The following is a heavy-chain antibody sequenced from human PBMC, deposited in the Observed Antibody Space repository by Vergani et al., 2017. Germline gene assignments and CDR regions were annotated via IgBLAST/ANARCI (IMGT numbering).Heavy chain of an antibody. CDR3: TTDPRYCGDGSFYWLRDHHYYGMDV. CDR2: IKSTFDRGTT. Sequence: EVQLVESGGGIVKPGGSLRRSCVASGFSFRNAWMNWVRRTPGKGLEWVGRIKSTFDRGTTDYAAAVKGRFTISRDDSKNTLFLQMNGLKTEDIGVYYCTTDPRYCGDGSFYWLRDHHYYGMDVWGQGTTVTVSS. V-gene: IGHV3-15*07. D-gene: IGHD2-21*01. CDR1: GFSFRNAW. J-gene: IGHJ6*02.